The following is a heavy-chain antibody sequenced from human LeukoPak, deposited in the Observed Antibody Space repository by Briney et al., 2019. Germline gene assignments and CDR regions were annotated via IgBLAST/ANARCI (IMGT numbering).Heavy chain of an antibody. CDR3: ASPTTVTTGPFDY. J-gene: IGHJ4*02. Sequence: GASVKVSCKASGYTFTGYYMHWVRQAPGQGLEWMGWINPNSGGTNYAQKFQGRVTMTRDTSISTAYMELSRLRSDDTAVYYCASPTTVTTGPFDYWGQGTLVTVSS. D-gene: IGHD4-11*01. CDR2: INPNSGGT. V-gene: IGHV1-2*02. CDR1: GYTFTGYY.